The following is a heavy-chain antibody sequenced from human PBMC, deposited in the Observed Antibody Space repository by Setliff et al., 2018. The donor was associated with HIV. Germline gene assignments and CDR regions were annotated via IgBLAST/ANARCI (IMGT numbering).Heavy chain of an antibody. D-gene: IGHD5-18*01. CDR3: ARDSGYSFGFNYFDY. J-gene: IGHJ4*02. Sequence: SETLSLTCTVSGGSISSGTYYWSWIRQPAGKGLEWIGRIHTSGSTNYNPSLKSRVTISLDMSKNQFSLRLSSVTAADTAVYYCARDSGYSFGFNYFDYWGQGTLVTVSS. CDR2: IHTSGST. V-gene: IGHV4-61*02. CDR1: GGSISSGTYY.